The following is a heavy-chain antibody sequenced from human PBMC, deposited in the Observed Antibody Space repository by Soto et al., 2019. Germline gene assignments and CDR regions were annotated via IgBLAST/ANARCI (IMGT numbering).Heavy chain of an antibody. CDR1: EGTFSSYA. CDR2: IIPIFGTA. V-gene: IGHV1-69*13. Sequence: GASVKVSCKASEGTFSSYAISWVRQAPGQGLEWMGGIIPIFGTANYAQKFQGRVTITADESTSTAYMELSSLRSEDTAVYYCARDSNTARPYRYYYGMDVWGQGTTVTVSS. CDR3: ARDSNTARPYRYYYGMDV. D-gene: IGHD6-6*01. J-gene: IGHJ6*02.